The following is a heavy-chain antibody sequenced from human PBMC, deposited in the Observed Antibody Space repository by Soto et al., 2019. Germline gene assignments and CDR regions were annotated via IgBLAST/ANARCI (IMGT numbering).Heavy chain of an antibody. CDR1: GYTFTSYG. V-gene: IGHV1-18*04. CDR3: ARDSFGIAVAFLDY. D-gene: IGHD6-19*01. CDR2: ISAYNDNT. J-gene: IGHJ4*02. Sequence: QVQLVQSGNEVKKPGASVKVSCKASGYTFTSYGISWVRQAPGRGLEWMGWISAYNDNTNYAQKLQGSVTMTTEPSTSTAYMEVRSLRSDDTAVYYCARDSFGIAVAFLDYWGQGTLVTVSS.